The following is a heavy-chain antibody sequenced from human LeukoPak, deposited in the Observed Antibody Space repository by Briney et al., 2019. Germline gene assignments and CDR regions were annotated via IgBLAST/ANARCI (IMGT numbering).Heavy chain of an antibody. CDR3: ARSRDTWADY. V-gene: IGHV4-30-2*01. CDR2: IYHSGST. Sequence: SRTLSLTCTVSGGSISSGAYYWSWIRQPPGKGLEWIGYIYHSGSTYYNPSLKSRVTISVDRSKNQFSLKLSSVTAADTAVYYCARSRDTWADYWGQGTLATVSS. CDR1: GGSISSGAYY. D-gene: IGHD1-26*01. J-gene: IGHJ4*02.